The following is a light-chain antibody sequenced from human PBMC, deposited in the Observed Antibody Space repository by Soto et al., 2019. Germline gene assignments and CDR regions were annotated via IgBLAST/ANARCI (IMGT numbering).Light chain of an antibody. CDR1: QSVTYH. V-gene: IGKV1-39*01. J-gene: IGKJ2*01. CDR2: GAS. Sequence: DIQMTQFPSSLSASVGDRVTITCRASQSVTYHLNWYQRKPGKAPKVLIYGASSPESGVPSRFSASGSGTEFTLTITDLHPDDFATYYCQQSYSPPWYTFGQGTKLDIK. CDR3: QQSYSPPWYT.